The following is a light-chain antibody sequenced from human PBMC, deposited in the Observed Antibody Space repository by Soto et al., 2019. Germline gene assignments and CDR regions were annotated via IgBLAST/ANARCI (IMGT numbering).Light chain of an antibody. CDR3: CSYGGSRAV. J-gene: IGLJ7*01. CDR2: EVS. Sequence: QSVLTQPASVSGSPGQSITISCTGTSSDVGSHNLVSWYQQHPGQAPKLMIYEVSKRPLGVSARFSASKSGNTASLTISGLQVEDEADYYCCSYGGSRAVFGGGTQLTVL. CDR1: SSDVGSHNL. V-gene: IGLV2-23*02.